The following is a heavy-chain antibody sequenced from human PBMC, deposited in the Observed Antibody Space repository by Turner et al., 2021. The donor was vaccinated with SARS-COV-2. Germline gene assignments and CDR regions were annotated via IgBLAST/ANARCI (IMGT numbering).Heavy chain of an antibody. CDR3: ARPKFPYYYYGMDV. Sequence: QVQLVESGGGLVKPGGSLRLSCAASGVTFSDYFMSWIRQAPGKWLEWVSYISSSTIYTNYADSVKGRFTISRDNAKNSLYLQMNSLRAEDTAVYYCARPKFPYYYYGMDVWGQGTTVTVSS. V-gene: IGHV3-11*06. CDR2: ISSSTIYT. CDR1: GVTFSDYF. D-gene: IGHD2-21*01. J-gene: IGHJ6*02.